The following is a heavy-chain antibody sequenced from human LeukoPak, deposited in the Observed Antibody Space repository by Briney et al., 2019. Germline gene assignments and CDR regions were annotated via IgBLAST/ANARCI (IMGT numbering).Heavy chain of an antibody. CDR3: AKDPIAVAPLTHYFDY. J-gene: IGHJ4*02. Sequence: PGGSLRLSCAASGFTFSSYGMHWVRQAPGKGLEWVAFIRYDGSNKYYADSVKGRFTISRDNSKNTLYLQMNSLRAEDTAVYYCAKDPIAVAPLTHYFDYWGQGTLVTVSS. D-gene: IGHD6-19*01. V-gene: IGHV3-30*02. CDR1: GFTFSSYG. CDR2: IRYDGSNK.